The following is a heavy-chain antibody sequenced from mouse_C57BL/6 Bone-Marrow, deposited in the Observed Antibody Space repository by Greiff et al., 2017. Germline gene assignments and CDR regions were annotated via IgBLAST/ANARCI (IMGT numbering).Heavy chain of an antibody. D-gene: IGHD2-1*01. V-gene: IGHV5-17*01. CDR3: ARDGNFEGFAY. J-gene: IGHJ3*01. CDR2: ISSGSSTI. CDR1: GFTFSDYG. Sequence: EVKLVESGGGLVKPGGSLKLSCAASGFTFSDYGMHWVRQAPEKGLEWVAYISSGSSTIYYADTVKGRFTISRDNAKNTLFLQMTSLRSEDTAMYYCARDGNFEGFAYWGQGTLVTGSA.